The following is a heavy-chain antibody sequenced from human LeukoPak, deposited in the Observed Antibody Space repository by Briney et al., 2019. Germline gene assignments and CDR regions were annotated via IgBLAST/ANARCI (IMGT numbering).Heavy chain of an antibody. D-gene: IGHD4-23*01. CDR1: GGTFSTFA. CDR2: IIPILGTA. CDR3: ATSPTGYSPSY. V-gene: IGHV1-69*01. Sequence: SVKVSCKASGGTFSTFALSWVRQAPGQGPDWMGGIIPILGTANYAQKFQGRVTITADESTSTAYMELSSLTSEDTAVYYCATSPTGYSPSYWGQGTLVTVSS. J-gene: IGHJ4*02.